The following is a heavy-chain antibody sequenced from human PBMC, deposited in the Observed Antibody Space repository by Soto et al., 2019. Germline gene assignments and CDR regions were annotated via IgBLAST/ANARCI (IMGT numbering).Heavy chain of an antibody. Sequence: QVQLVESGGGVVQPGRSLRLSCAASGFTFSSYAMHWVRQAPGKGLEWVAGISYDGSNKYYADSVKGRFTISRDNSKNTLYLQMNSLRAKDTAVNYYARDTYYDFWSGPYYCVDVWGQGTTVTVSS. CDR3: ARDTYYDFWSGPYYCVDV. J-gene: IGHJ6*02. CDR1: GFTFSSYA. D-gene: IGHD3-3*01. V-gene: IGHV3-30-3*01. CDR2: ISYDGSNK.